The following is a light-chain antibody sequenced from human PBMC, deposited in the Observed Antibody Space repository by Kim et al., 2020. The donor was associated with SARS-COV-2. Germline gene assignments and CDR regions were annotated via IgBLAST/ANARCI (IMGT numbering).Light chain of an antibody. V-gene: IGLV1-40*01. J-gene: IGLJ3*02. Sequence: RVTISCAGSSSNIGAGYDVHWYQQLPGSAPTLRIYANTNRPSGVPDRFSASKSGTSASLAITGLQAEDEADYYCQSYDNSLDTSVFGGGTQLTVL. CDR3: QSYDNSLDTSV. CDR2: ANT. CDR1: SSNIGAGYD.